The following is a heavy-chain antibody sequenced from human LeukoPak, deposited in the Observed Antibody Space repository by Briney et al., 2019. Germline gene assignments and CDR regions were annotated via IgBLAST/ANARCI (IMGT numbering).Heavy chain of an antibody. CDR1: GFTFSSYG. Sequence: PGGSLRLSCAASGFTFSSYGMHWVRQAPGKGLEWVAVISYDGSNKYYADSVKGRFTISRDNSKNTLYLQMNSLRAEDTAVYYCAKSQAVAGPDDAFDIWGQGTMVTVSS. V-gene: IGHV3-30*18. J-gene: IGHJ3*02. D-gene: IGHD6-19*01. CDR2: ISYDGSNK. CDR3: AKSQAVAGPDDAFDI.